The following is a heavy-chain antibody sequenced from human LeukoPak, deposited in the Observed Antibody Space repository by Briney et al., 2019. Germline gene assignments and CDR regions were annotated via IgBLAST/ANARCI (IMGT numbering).Heavy chain of an antibody. CDR1: GFTFSSYA. Sequence: GGSLRLSCAASGFTFSSYAMSWVRQAPGKGLEWVSAISGSGGSTYYADSVKGRFTISRDNSKNTLYLQMNSLRAEDTAVYYCAKTEYGSGRFLYYYYYMDVWGKGTTVTVSS. D-gene: IGHD3-10*01. CDR3: AKTEYGSGRFLYYYYYMDV. J-gene: IGHJ6*03. V-gene: IGHV3-23*01. CDR2: ISGSGGST.